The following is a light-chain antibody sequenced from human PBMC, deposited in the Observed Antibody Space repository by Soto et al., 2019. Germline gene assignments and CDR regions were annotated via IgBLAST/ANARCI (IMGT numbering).Light chain of an antibody. V-gene: IGKV2-28*01. J-gene: IGKJ1*01. CDR3: RQRLQTPWT. Sequence: DIVMTQSPLSLPVTPGEPASISCRSSQSLLHSRGYNYLDWYLQRPGQSPQLLICLGSDRASGVPDRFSGSESGTDFTLKIIRVESDDVGVYYCRQRLQTPWTFGQGTKMEI. CDR2: LGS. CDR1: QSLLHSRGYNY.